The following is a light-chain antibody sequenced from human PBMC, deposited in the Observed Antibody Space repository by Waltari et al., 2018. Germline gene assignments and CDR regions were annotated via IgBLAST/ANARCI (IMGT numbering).Light chain of an antibody. CDR1: SSYGGNYNL. CDR3: CSYAGLGIYV. Sequence: QSDLTQPASVSGSPGQSIPLSCTGTSSYGGNYNLFSWYQQYPGKAPKLMVYEVTKRTSGVSDRFSGSKSGNTASLTISGLQSQDEADYYCCSYAGLGIYVFGTGTKVTVL. V-gene: IGLV2-23*02. CDR2: EVT. J-gene: IGLJ1*01.